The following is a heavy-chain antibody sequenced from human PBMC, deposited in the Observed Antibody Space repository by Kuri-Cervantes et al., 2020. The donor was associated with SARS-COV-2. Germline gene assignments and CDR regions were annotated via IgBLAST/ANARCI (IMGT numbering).Heavy chain of an antibody. Sequence: GESLKISCAASGFTFSNAWMSWVRQAPGKGLEWVGRIKSKTDGGTTDYAAPVKGRFTISRDDSKNTLYLQMNSLKTEDTAVYYCTTLSAAVVVVAATTSGGQGTLVTVSS. D-gene: IGHD2-15*01. CDR1: GFTFSNAW. CDR3: TTLSAAVVVVAATTS. V-gene: IGHV3-15*01. J-gene: IGHJ4*02. CDR2: IKSKTDGGTT.